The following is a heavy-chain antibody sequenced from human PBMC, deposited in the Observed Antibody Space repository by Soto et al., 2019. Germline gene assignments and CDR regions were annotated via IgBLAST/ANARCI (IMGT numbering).Heavy chain of an antibody. CDR3: ARDVSPGSGPYYLEAFDM. D-gene: IGHD3-22*01. J-gene: IGHJ3*02. V-gene: IGHV3-7*05. Sequence: EVQLVESGGGLVQPGESLRLSCAASGFTFSDYWMTWVRQAPGKGLEWVANIKKDESKKSYLDSVRGRFTISRDNARNSLDLQMDSLRAEDTALYYCARDVSPGSGPYYLEAFDMWGQGTMVTVSS. CDR2: IKKDESKK. CDR1: GFTFSDYW.